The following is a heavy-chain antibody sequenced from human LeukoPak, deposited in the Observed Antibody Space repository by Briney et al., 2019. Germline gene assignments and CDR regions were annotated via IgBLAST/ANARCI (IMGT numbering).Heavy chain of an antibody. V-gene: IGHV4-4*07. Sequence: NTSETLSLTCTVSGGSISSYYWSWIRQPAGKGLEWIGRIYTSGSTNYNPSLKSRVTMSVDTSKNQFSLKLNSVTAADTAVYYCARSPFVGGVGATSWYFDLWGRGTLVTVSS. CDR1: GGSISSYY. CDR3: ARSPFVGGVGATSWYFDL. D-gene: IGHD1-26*01. CDR2: IYTSGST. J-gene: IGHJ2*01.